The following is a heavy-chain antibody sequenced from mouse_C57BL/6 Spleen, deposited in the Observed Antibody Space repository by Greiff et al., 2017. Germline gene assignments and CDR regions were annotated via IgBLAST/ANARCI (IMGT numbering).Heavy chain of an antibody. J-gene: IGHJ2*01. D-gene: IGHD1-1*01. CDR1: GFTFGDYY. CDR2: INYDGSST. Sequence: EVKLVESEGGLVQPGSSMKLSCTASGFTFGDYYMAWVRQVPEKGLEWVANINYDGSSTYYLDSLKSRFIISRDNAKNILYLQMSSLKSEDTATYYCARESGDYGSSYFDYWGQGTTLTVSS. CDR3: ARESGDYGSSYFDY. V-gene: IGHV5-16*01.